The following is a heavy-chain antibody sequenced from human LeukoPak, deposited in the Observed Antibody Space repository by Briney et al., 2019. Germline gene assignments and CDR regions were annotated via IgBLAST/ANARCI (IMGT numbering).Heavy chain of an antibody. CDR1: GESFSTFY. CDR3: ARERYYYDSSGYSYYFDY. J-gene: IGHJ4*02. V-gene: IGHV4-34*01. D-gene: IGHD3-22*01. Sequence: SETLSLTCAVYGESFSTFYWNWIRKPPGEGIEWIGEFNYCGNTNSNPSLKSRVTISVDTSKDQFSLKLSSVTAADTAVYYCARERYYYDSSGYSYYFDYWGQGTLVTVSS. CDR2: FNYCGNT.